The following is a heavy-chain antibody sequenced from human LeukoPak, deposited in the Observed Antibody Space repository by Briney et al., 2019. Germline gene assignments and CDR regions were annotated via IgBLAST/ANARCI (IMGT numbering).Heavy chain of an antibody. J-gene: IGHJ3*02. Sequence: SETLSLTCTVSGASISSNYWWSWVRQPPERGLEWSGEIYHSGDTNYNPSLKSRVTISLDKSNNQFSLKLSPVTAADTAVYYCARKRIQLWSFDTFDIWGQGTLVPVFS. CDR3: ARKRIQLWSFDTFDI. V-gene: IGHV4-4*02. D-gene: IGHD5-18*01. CDR2: IYHSGDT. CDR1: GASISSNYW.